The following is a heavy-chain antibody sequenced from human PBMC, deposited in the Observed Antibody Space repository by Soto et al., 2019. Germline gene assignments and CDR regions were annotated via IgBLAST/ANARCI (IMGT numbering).Heavy chain of an antibody. CDR2: IDVGSGNA. J-gene: IGHJ3*02. D-gene: IGHD3-22*01. CDR1: GFTFSSSA. CDR3: ARVFRGPRSYSSGYYFDAFDI. V-gene: IGHV1-58*01. Sequence: SVKVSCKTSGFTFSSSAVHWVRQARGHRLKWIGWIDVGSGNANYAQTLQERIGISRDMSTSTAYMELSSLRPEDTAVYYCARVFRGPRSYSSGYYFDAFDIWGQGTMVTVSS.